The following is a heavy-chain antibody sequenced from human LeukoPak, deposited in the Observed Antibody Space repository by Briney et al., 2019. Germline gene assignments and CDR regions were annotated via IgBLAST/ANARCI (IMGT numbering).Heavy chain of an antibody. CDR2: INHSGST. V-gene: IGHV4-34*01. Sequence: SETLSLTCAVYGGSFSGYYWSWIRQPPGKGLEWIGEINHSGSTNYNPSLKSRVTISVDTSKNQFSLKLSYVTAADTAVYYCARGRRGSGSARVDYWGQGTLVTVSS. CDR3: ARGRRGSGSARVDY. J-gene: IGHJ4*02. CDR1: GGSFSGYY. D-gene: IGHD1-26*01.